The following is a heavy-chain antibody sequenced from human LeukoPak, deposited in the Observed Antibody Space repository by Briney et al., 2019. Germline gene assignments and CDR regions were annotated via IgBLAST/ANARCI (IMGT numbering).Heavy chain of an antibody. CDR3: ARVSDFWSGHTRYYFDY. Sequence: SSETLSLTCTVSGGSINTYYWSWIRQPAGKGLEWIGRIYSSGSTNYNPSLKSRVTISVDTSKNQFSLKLSSVTAADTAVYYCARVSDFWSGHTRYYFDYWGQGTLVTVSS. D-gene: IGHD3-3*01. V-gene: IGHV4-4*07. CDR2: IYSSGST. J-gene: IGHJ4*02. CDR1: GGSINTYY.